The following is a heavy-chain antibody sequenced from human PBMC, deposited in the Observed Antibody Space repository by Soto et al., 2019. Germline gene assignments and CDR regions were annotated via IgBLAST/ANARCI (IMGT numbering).Heavy chain of an antibody. CDR1: GGSISSGGYY. V-gene: IGHV4-31*03. CDR2: IYYGEST. J-gene: IGHJ6*02. CDR3: ARTVVVPAAIRGAYYYYGMDV. Sequence: QVQLQESGPGLVKPSQTLSLTCTVSGGSISSGGYYWSWIRQHPGKGLEWIGYIYYGESTYYNPSLKSRVTISVDTSKNQFSLKLSSVTAADTAVYYCARTVVVPAAIRGAYYYYGMDVWGQGTTVTVSS. D-gene: IGHD2-2*02.